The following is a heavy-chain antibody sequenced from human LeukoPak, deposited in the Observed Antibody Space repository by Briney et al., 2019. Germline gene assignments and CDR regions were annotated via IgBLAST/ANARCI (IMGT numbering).Heavy chain of an antibody. D-gene: IGHD6-19*01. V-gene: IGHV4-39*07. J-gene: IGHJ4*02. Sequence: SETLSLTCTVSGGSISSSSYYWGWIRQPPGKGLEWIGSIYYSGSTYYNPSLKSRVTISVDTSKNQFSLKLSSMTAADTAVYYCARDSSGWSRAEFDYWGQGTLVTVSS. CDR1: GGSISSSSYY. CDR2: IYYSGST. CDR3: ARDSSGWSRAEFDY.